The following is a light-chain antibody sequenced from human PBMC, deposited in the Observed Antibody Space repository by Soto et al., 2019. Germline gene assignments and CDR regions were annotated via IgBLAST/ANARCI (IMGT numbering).Light chain of an antibody. V-gene: IGLV1-40*01. CDR3: TSYDSSLSGYV. CDR2: GNS. J-gene: IGLJ1*01. CDR1: SSNIGAGYD. Sequence: QSVLTQPPSVSVAPGQRVTISCTGSSSNIGAGYDLHWYQQLPGTAPKLLIYGNSNRPSGVPDRFSGSKSGTSASLAITGLQDEDEADYYCTSYDSSLSGYVFGTGTKVTVL.